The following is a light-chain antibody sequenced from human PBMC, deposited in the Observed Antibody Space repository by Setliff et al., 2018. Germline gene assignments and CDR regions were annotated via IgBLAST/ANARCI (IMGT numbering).Light chain of an antibody. Sequence: QSVLTQPPSVSGAPGQRVTIPCTGSSSNIGAGYDVHWYQHLPGTAPKLLIYXNXXXXXXXXXXXXXXXXXXXXSLAITGLQAEDEADYYCAAWDDSLNGRVFGTGTKVTVL. J-gene: IGLJ1*01. CDR2: XNX. CDR3: AAWDDSLNGRV. V-gene: IGLV1-40*01. CDR1: SSNIGAGYD.